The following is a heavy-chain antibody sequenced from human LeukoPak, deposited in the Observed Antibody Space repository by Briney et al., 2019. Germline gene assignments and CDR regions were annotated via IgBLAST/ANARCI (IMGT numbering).Heavy chain of an antibody. Sequence: PSETLSLPCAVYGESFSGYYWSWIRQPPGKGLEWIGEINHSGSTNYNPSLKSRVTISVDTSKNQFSLKLSSVTAADTAVYYCARGLADWGQGTLVTVSS. CDR2: INHSGST. D-gene: IGHD6-19*01. J-gene: IGHJ4*02. CDR3: ARGLAD. CDR1: GESFSGYY. V-gene: IGHV4-34*01.